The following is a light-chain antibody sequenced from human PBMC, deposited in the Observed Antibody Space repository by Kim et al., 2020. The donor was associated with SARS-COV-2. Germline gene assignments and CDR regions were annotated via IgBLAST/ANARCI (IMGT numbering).Light chain of an antibody. CDR2: STN. Sequence: QAVVTQEPSFSVSPGGTVTLTCGSSSGSVSTSYYPSWYQQTPGQAPRTLIYSTNTRSSGVPDRFSGSILGNKAALTITGAQADDESDYYCVLYMGSGIWVFGGGTQLTVL. J-gene: IGLJ3*02. CDR3: VLYMGSGIWV. CDR1: SGSVSTSYY. V-gene: IGLV8-61*01.